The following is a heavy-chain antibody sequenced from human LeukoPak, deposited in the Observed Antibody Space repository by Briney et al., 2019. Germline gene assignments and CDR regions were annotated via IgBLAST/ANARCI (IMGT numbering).Heavy chain of an antibody. J-gene: IGHJ4*02. D-gene: IGHD3-3*01. Sequence: PGGSLRLSCAASGFIVSNNYMSWVRQAPGKGLEWVAVISYDGSKKYYADSVEGRFTISRDNSKKTVHLQMNSLRAEDTAVYYCVKEGRDTTFGVLVPFDYWGQGALVIVSS. CDR1: GFIVSNNY. CDR3: VKEGRDTTFGVLVPFDY. V-gene: IGHV3-30*18. CDR2: ISYDGSKK.